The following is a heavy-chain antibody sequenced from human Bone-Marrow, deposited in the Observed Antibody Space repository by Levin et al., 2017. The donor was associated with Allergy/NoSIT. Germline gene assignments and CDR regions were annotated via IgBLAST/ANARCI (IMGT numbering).Heavy chain of an antibody. V-gene: IGHV3-73*01. CDR2: IRSKANSYAT. D-gene: IGHD2-2*01. Sequence: KVSCAASGFTFSGSAMHWVRQASGKGLEWVGRIRSKANSYATAYAASVKGRFTISRDDSKNTAYLQMNSLKTEDTAVYYCTTPSWYQLPWGPHYYMDVWGKGTTVTVSS. J-gene: IGHJ6*03. CDR3: TTPSWYQLPWGPHYYMDV. CDR1: GFTFSGSA.